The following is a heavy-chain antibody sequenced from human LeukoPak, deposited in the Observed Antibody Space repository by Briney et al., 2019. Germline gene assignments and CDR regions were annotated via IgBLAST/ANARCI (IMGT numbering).Heavy chain of an antibody. Sequence: SETLSLTCTVSGGSISSSSYYWGWIRQPPGKGLEWIGSIYYSGSTYYTPSLKSRVTISVDTSKNQFSLKLSSVTAADTAVYYCARRPYCSSTSCSPFDYWGQGTLVTVSS. D-gene: IGHD2-2*01. J-gene: IGHJ4*02. CDR3: ARRPYCSSTSCSPFDY. V-gene: IGHV4-39*01. CDR1: GGSISSSSYY. CDR2: IYYSGST.